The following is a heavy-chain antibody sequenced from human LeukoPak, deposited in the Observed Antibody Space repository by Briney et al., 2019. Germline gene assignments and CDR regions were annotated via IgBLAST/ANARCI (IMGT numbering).Heavy chain of an antibody. CDR3: ARDQTYYDTSGYSLYAFDF. CDR2: IYTSGST. D-gene: IGHD3-22*01. J-gene: IGHJ3*01. V-gene: IGHV4-4*07. Sequence: PSETLSLTCTVSGGSISSYYWSWIRQPAGKGLEWIGRIYTSGSTNYNPSLKSRVTMSVDTSKNQFSLNLSSVTAADTAVYYCARDQTYYDTSGYSLYAFDFWGQGTMVALSS. CDR1: GGSISSYY.